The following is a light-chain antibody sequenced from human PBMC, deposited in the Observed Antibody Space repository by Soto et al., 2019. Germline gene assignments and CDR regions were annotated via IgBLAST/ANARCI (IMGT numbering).Light chain of an antibody. V-gene: IGLV2-14*01. Sequence: QSVLTQPASVSGSPGQSITISCTGTSSDVGGYNYVSWYQQHPGKAPKLMIYEVSNRPSGVSNRFSGSKSGNTASLTISGLQAEDEADYYCSSYTSSSYMSVVFGGGTKVTVL. J-gene: IGLJ2*01. CDR3: SSYTSSSYMSVV. CDR1: SSDVGGYNY. CDR2: EVS.